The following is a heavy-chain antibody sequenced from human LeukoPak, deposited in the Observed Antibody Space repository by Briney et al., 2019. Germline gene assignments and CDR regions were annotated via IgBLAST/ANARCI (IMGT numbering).Heavy chain of an antibody. D-gene: IGHD3-10*01. CDR2: IYYSGST. CDR3: ARGGGQMRGGLDY. Sequence: SETLSLTCAVYGGSFSGYYWSWIRQPPGKGLEWIGYIYYSGSTYYNPSLKSRVTISVDTSKNQFSLKLSSVTAADTAVYYCARGGGQMRGGLDYWGQGTLVTVSS. CDR1: GGSFSGYY. J-gene: IGHJ4*02. V-gene: IGHV4-34*09.